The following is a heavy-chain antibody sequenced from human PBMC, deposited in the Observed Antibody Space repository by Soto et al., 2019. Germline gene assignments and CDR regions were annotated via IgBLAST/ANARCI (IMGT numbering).Heavy chain of an antibody. V-gene: IGHV3-66*04. D-gene: IGHD1-26*01. CDR3: ARHVGSYWYFDL. CDR1: GFGVSSSY. J-gene: IGHJ2*01. Sequence: EVQLVESGGGLVQPGGSLRLSCAASGFGVSSSYMGWIRQAPGKGPEWVSSIYTGVTTYYAESVRGRFTTSTDSSRDTLYLQMNSLRVDDTAMYYCARHVGSYWYFDLWGRGTLVTVSS. CDR2: IYTGVTT.